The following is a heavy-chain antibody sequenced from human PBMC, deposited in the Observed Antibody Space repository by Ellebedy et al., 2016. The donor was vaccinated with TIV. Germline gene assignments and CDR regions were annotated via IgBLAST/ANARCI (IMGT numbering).Heavy chain of an antibody. CDR2: IRADGVST. CDR1: GLTFADYP. Sequence: PGGSLRLSCAASGLTFADYPLNWVRQAPGKGLEWVSGIRADGVSTYYADPVKGRFTVSRDNSMRLLSLQMNSLRVDDTAVYYCVNGYVASGSIYLEYFQFWGEGTLVAVSS. D-gene: IGHD3-10*01. J-gene: IGHJ1*01. CDR3: VNGYVASGSIYLEYFQF. V-gene: IGHV3-23*01.